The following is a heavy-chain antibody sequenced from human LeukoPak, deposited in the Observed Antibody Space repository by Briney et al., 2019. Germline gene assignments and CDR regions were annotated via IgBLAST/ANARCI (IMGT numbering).Heavy chain of an antibody. J-gene: IGHJ5*02. CDR3: AALCSGASCDNH. V-gene: IGHV3-48*02. D-gene: IGHD2-15*01. Sequence: HSVKGRFTISRDDAKNSLYLQMNSLRDDDTAVYYCAALCSGASCDNHWGQGTLVTVSS.